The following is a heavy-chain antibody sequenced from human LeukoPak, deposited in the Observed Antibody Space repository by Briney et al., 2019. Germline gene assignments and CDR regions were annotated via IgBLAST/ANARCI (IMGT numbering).Heavy chain of an antibody. V-gene: IGHV3-9*01. D-gene: IGHD1-1*01. CDR1: GFTFDDYA. CDR3: AKDDPTGTYV. Sequence: GRSLRLSCAASGFTFDDYAMHWVRQAPGKGLEWVSGISWNSGSIGYADSVKGRFTISRDNSKNTVYLQMNSLRVEDTAVYYCAKDDPTGTYVWGQGTLVTVSS. CDR2: ISWNSGSI. J-gene: IGHJ4*02.